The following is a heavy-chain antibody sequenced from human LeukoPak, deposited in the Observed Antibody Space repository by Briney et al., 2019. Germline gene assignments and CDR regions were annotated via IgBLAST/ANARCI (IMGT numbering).Heavy chain of an antibody. J-gene: IGHJ6*03. CDR3: ARHRGRGYSSSSLPKYFYMDV. V-gene: IGHV5-51*01. Sequence: GESLQISCKGSGYSFTSYWIGWGRRMPGKGLEWMGIIYPGDSDTRYSPSFQGQVTISAPKSIPPPYLQWSSLKASDTAMYYCARHRGRGYSSSSLPKYFYMDVWGKGTTVTVSS. CDR2: IYPGDSDT. D-gene: IGHD6-6*01. CDR1: GYSFTSYW.